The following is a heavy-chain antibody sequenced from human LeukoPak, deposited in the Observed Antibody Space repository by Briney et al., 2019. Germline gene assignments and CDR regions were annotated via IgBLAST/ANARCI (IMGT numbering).Heavy chain of an antibody. CDR2: ISGSGGST. D-gene: IGHD2-2*03. CDR3: AKDLFGYCSSTSCYARYFQH. V-gene: IGHV3-23*01. CDR1: GFTFSSYA. J-gene: IGHJ1*01. Sequence: GGSLRLSCAASGFTFSSYAMSWVRRAPGKGLEWVSAISGSGGSTYYADSVKGRFTISRDNSKNTLYLQMNSLRAEDTAVYYCAKDLFGYCSSTSCYARYFQHWGQGTLVTVSS.